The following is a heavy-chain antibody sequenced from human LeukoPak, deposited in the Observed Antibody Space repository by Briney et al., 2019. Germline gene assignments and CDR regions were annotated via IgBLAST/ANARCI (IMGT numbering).Heavy chain of an antibody. CDR2: INPDSGGT. CDR1: GYTFTGYY. D-gene: IGHD6-19*01. CDR3: AKGAAVAGYFDY. Sequence: ASVKVSCKASGYTFTGYYVHWVRQAPGQGLEWMGRINPDSGGTNYAQRFQGRVTMTRDTSISTAYMELGRLRSDDTAVYYCAKGAAVAGYFDYWGQGTLVTVSS. J-gene: IGHJ4*02. V-gene: IGHV1-2*06.